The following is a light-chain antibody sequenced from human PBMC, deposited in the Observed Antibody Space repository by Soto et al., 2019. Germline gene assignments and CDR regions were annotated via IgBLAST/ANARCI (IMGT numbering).Light chain of an antibody. CDR3: AAWDGSLNNVL. Sequence: QSVLTQPPSASGTPGQRVTISCSGSASSIGTNTVNWYRQLPGTAPKLLIYGDNQRPSGVPDRFSGSKSGTSASLAISGLQSEDEPEYYCAAWDGSLNNVLFGGGTQLTVL. CDR2: GDN. CDR1: ASSIGTNT. V-gene: IGLV1-44*01. J-gene: IGLJ2*01.